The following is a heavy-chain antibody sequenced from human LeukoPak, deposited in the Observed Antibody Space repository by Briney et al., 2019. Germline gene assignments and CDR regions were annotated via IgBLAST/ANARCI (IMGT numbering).Heavy chain of an antibody. J-gene: IGHJ6*03. CDR1: GGSFSGHY. D-gene: IGHD5-18*01. V-gene: IGHV4-34*01. Sequence: SETLSLTCAVYGGSFSGHYWSWIRQPPGKGLEWIGEINHSGSTNYNPSLKSRVTISVDTSKNQFSLKLSSVTAADTAVYYCARGRSGYSYGSSYYYYYMDVWGKGTTVTVSS. CDR2: INHSGST. CDR3: ARGRSGYSYGSSYYYYYMDV.